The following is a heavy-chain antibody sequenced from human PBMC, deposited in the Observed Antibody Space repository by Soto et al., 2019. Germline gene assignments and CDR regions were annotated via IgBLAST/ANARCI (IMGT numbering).Heavy chain of an antibody. Sequence: SETLSLTCTVSGGSISSYYWSWIRQPPGKGLEWIGYISDSGSTNYNPSLKSRVTISVDTSKNQFSLKLSSVTAADTAVYYCARADLWFGELLPSYFDYWGQGTLVTVSS. CDR2: ISDSGST. J-gene: IGHJ4*02. D-gene: IGHD3-10*01. CDR3: ARADLWFGELLPSYFDY. V-gene: IGHV4-59*01. CDR1: GGSISSYY.